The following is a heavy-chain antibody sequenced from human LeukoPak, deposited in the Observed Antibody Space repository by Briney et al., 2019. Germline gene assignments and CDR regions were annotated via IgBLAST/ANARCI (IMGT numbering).Heavy chain of an antibody. Sequence: SETLSLTCAVYGGSFSGYYWSWIRQPPGKGLEWIGEINHSGSTNYNPSLKSRVTISVDTSKNQFSLKLSSVTAADTAVYYCARLLGYCSGGSCSDYWGQGTLVTVSS. J-gene: IGHJ4*02. CDR3: ARLLGYCSGGSCSDY. CDR1: GGSFSGYY. D-gene: IGHD2-15*01. V-gene: IGHV4-34*01. CDR2: INHSGST.